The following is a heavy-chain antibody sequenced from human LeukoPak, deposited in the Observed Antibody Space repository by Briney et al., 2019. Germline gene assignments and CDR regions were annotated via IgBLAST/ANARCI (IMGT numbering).Heavy chain of an antibody. CDR3: AKDPRVSYGDHIIR. J-gene: IGHJ4*02. D-gene: IGHD4-17*01. CDR1: GFTFSSYA. V-gene: IGHV3-23*01. Sequence: GGSLRLSCAASGFTFSSYAMSWVRQAPGKGLEWVSGFSVSDQTTYYADSVKGRFTISRDNAKNTLYLEINSLRAEDTAVYYCAKDPRVSYGDHIIRWGLGTLVIVSS. CDR2: FSVSDQTT.